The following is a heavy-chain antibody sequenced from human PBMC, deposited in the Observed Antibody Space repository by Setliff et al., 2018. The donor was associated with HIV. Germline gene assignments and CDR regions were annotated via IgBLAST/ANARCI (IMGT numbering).Heavy chain of an antibody. V-gene: IGHV1-2*02. CDR3: GREVVIAAIGSLDL. J-gene: IGHJ4*02. CDR2: INPNSGDT. Sequence: ASVKVSCKAYGYIFSDYYIHWVRQAPGQGLEWMGWINPNSGDTKYPERFQGRVTMTRDTSMGAIFMELRSLTSADTAVYYCGREVVIAAIGSLDLWGQGTLVTVSS. CDR1: GYIFSDYY. D-gene: IGHD3-22*01.